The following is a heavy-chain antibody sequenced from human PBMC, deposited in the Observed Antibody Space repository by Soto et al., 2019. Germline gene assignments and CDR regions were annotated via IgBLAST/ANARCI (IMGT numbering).Heavy chain of an antibody. V-gene: IGHV3-48*04. CDR3: ARDGGASTFDFES. Sequence: GFPRLSCSASLFTFSDHSLNWIRQAPGKGLEWISYITGSGVTMYADSVKGRFTISRDNAKNSLYLQMDSLRAEDTAVYYCARDGGASTFDFESWGQGTLVTVSS. J-gene: IGHJ4*02. CDR2: ITGSGVTM. D-gene: IGHD3-16*01. CDR1: LFTFSDHS.